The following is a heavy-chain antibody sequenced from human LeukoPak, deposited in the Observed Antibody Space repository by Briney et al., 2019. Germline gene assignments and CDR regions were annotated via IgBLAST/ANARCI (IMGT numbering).Heavy chain of an antibody. Sequence: ASVKVSCKVSGYTLTELSMHWVRQAPGKGLEWMGGFDPEDGETIYAQKFQGRVTMTEDTSTDTAYMELSGLRSEDTAVYYCATVSYDFWSGYFFHYWGQGTLVTVSS. D-gene: IGHD3-3*01. CDR1: GYTLTELS. J-gene: IGHJ4*02. CDR2: FDPEDGET. V-gene: IGHV1-24*01. CDR3: ATVSYDFWSGYFFHY.